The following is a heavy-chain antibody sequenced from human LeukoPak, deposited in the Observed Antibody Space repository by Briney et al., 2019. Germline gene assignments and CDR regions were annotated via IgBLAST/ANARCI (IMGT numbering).Heavy chain of an antibody. J-gene: IGHJ4*02. CDR3: ARHAYYDILTGYYGSSAPSYYFDY. CDR2: IYYSGST. D-gene: IGHD3-9*01. CDR1: GGSISSSSYY. Sequence: SETLSLTCTVSGGSISSSSYYWGWIRQPPGKGLEWIVSIYYSGSTNYNPSLKSRATISVDTSKNQFSLKLSSVTAADTAVYYCARHAYYDILTGYYGSSAPSYYFDYWGRGTLVTVSS. V-gene: IGHV4-39*01.